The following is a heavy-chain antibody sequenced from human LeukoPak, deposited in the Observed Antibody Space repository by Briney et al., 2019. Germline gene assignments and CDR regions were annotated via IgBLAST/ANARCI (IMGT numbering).Heavy chain of an antibody. CDR3: ARELEQYYYDSSGSPYFDY. Sequence: SVKVSFKASGGTFSSYAISWVRQAPGQGLEWMGRIIPILHITNYAQKFRGRVTITADKSTSTAYMELSSLRSEDTAVYYCARELEQYYYDSSGSPYFDYWGQGTLVTVSS. CDR2: IIPILHIT. J-gene: IGHJ4*02. CDR1: GGTFSSYA. D-gene: IGHD3-22*01. V-gene: IGHV1-69*04.